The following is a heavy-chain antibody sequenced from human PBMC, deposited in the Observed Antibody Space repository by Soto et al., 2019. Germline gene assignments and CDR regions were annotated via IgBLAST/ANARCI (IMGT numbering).Heavy chain of an antibody. J-gene: IGHJ3*02. CDR2: ISHDGRSK. V-gene: IGHV3-30*18. D-gene: IGHD2-2*01. Sequence: ESGGGVVQPGRYLRLSCAASGFTFSTFGIHWVRQAPGKGLEWVAVISHDGRSKFYGDSVKGRFTISRDNSKNTLSLEMNSLRAEDTAVYYCAKDRGYCDSSSCYLGHAFDIWGQGTMVSVSS. CDR1: GFTFSTFG. CDR3: AKDRGYCDSSSCYLGHAFDI.